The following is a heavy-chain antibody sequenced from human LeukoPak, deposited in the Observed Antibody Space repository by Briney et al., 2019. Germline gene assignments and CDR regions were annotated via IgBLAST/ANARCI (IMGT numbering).Heavy chain of an antibody. CDR2: INHSGST. CDR3: ARYYYGSGSPFWGDQGDYFDY. J-gene: IGHJ4*02. D-gene: IGHD3-10*01. Sequence: ASETLSLTCAVYGGSFSGYYWSWIPQPPGKGLEWIGEINHSGSTNYNPSLKSRVTISVDTSKNQFSLKLSSVTAADTAVYYCARYYYGSGSPFWGDQGDYFDYWGQGTLVTVSS. CDR1: GGSFSGYY. V-gene: IGHV4-34*01.